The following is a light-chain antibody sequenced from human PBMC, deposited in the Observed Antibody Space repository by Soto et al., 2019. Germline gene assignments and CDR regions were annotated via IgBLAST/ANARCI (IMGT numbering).Light chain of an antibody. Sequence: QSALTQPASVSGSPGQSSTISCTGTTSDVGGYNYVSWYQQHPGKAPKLVIYDVSNRPSGVSNLFSGSKSGNPASLTISGLKAEDEADYHCSSYTSRSTPHWVLGGGTKLTVL. CDR3: SSYTSRSTPHWV. V-gene: IGLV2-14*01. CDR2: DVS. CDR1: TSDVGGYNY. J-gene: IGLJ3*02.